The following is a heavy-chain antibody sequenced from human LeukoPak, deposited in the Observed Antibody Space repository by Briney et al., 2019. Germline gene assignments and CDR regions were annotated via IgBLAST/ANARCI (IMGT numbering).Heavy chain of an antibody. V-gene: IGHV4-34*01. CDR1: GGSFSGYY. CDR2: INHSGST. CDR3: ARDIAVAGNGY. D-gene: IGHD6-19*01. J-gene: IGHJ4*02. Sequence: SETLSLTCAVYGGSFSGYYWSWIRQPPGKGLEWIGEINHSGSTNYNPSLKSRVTISVDTSKNQFSLKPSSVTAADTAVYYCARDIAVAGNGYWGQGTLVTVSS.